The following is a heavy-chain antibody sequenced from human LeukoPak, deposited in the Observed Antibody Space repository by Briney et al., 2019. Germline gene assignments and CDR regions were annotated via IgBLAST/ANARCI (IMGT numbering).Heavy chain of an antibody. J-gene: IGHJ4*02. CDR1: GYTFTSYW. Sequence: GESLKISCKGSGYTFTSYWIGWVRQMPGKGLEWMGFIYPDDSDTRYSPSFQGQVTISADKSMNTAYLQWSSLKASDTAVYYCARLLGGDRRDYWGQGTLVTVSA. CDR2: IYPDDSDT. V-gene: IGHV5-51*01. CDR3: ARLLGGDRRDY. D-gene: IGHD2-21*02.